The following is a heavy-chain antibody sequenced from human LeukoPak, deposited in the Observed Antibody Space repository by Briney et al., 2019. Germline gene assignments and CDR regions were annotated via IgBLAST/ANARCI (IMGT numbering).Heavy chain of an antibody. CDR3: ARVGPITMIVAAESYMDV. D-gene: IGHD3-22*01. Sequence: PSETLSLTCTVSGGSISSNTYYWGWIRQPPGKGLEWIGSIYYSGSTYYNPSLKSRVTISVDTSKNQFSLKLSSVTAADTAVYYCARVGPITMIVAAESYMDVWGKGTTVTVSS. CDR1: GGSISSNTYY. J-gene: IGHJ6*03. V-gene: IGHV4-39*07. CDR2: IYYSGST.